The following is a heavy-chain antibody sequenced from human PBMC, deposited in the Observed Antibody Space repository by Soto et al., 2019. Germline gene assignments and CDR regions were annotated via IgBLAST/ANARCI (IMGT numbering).Heavy chain of an antibody. CDR2: IYYSGST. V-gene: IGHV4-59*01. Sequence: NPSETLSLTCTVSGGSISSYYWSWIRQPPGKGLDWIGYIYYSGSTNYNPSLKSRVIISVDTSKNQFSLKLSSVTAADTAVYYCARLDLYYGMDVWGQGTTVTVSS. CDR1: GGSISSYY. D-gene: IGHD3-3*01. J-gene: IGHJ6*02. CDR3: ARLDLYYGMDV.